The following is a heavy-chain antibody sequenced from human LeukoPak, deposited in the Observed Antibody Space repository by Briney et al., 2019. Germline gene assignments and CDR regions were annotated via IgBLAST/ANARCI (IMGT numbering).Heavy chain of an antibody. J-gene: IGHJ4*02. CDR2: IHLGDSDT. D-gene: IGHD6-19*01. CDR1: GYSSTNYW. Sequence: GKSLKISCKGSGYSSTNYWIGWVRQMPGKGLEWMGIIHLGDSDTRYSPSFQGQVTISADKSITTAYLQWSSLKASDTAIYYCARHPSYTSGWPLDYWGQGTLVTVSS. CDR3: ARHPSYTSGWPLDY. V-gene: IGHV5-51*01.